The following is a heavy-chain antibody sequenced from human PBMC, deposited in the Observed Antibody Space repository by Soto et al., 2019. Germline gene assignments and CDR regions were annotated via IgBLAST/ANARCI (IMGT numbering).Heavy chain of an antibody. CDR3: ARDRGPRYYYGMDV. Sequence: SETLSLTCTVSGGSISSYYWSWIRQPPGKGLEWIGYTYYSGSTNYNPSLKSRVTISVDTSKNQFSLKLSSVTAADTAVYYCARDRGPRYYYGMDVWGQGTTVTVSS. CDR1: GGSISSYY. J-gene: IGHJ6*02. V-gene: IGHV4-59*01. CDR2: TYYSGST.